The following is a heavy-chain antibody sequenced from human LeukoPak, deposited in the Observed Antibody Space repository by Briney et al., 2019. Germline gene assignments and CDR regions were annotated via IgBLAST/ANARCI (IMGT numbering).Heavy chain of an antibody. D-gene: IGHD4-17*01. V-gene: IGHV1-18*01. CDR1: GYTFSNFG. CDR2: ISAYNGNT. J-gene: IGHJ4*02. Sequence: ASVKVSCKASGYTFSNFGISWVRQAPGQGLEWMGWISAYNGNTNYAQKLQGRVTMTTDTSTSTAYMELRSLRSDDTAVYYCARGRAVTTCDYWGQGTLVTVSS. CDR3: ARGRAVTTCDY.